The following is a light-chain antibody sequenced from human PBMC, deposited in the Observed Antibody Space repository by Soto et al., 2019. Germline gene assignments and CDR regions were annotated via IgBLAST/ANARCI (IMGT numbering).Light chain of an antibody. Sequence: EIVLTQSPGTLSLSPGERATLSCRASQSVSSSYLAWYQQKPGQAPRLLIYGASSRATGIPDRFSGSGSGTDFTLTISRLEPEDFAVYYCQQHGRSQTLGQGPKVDIK. CDR2: GAS. V-gene: IGKV3-20*01. CDR1: QSVSSSY. J-gene: IGKJ1*01. CDR3: QQHGRSQT.